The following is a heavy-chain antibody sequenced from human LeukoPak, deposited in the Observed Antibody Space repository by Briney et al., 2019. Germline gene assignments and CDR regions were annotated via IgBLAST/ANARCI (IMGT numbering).Heavy chain of an antibody. Sequence: GGSLRLSCAASGFTFSSYGMNWVRQAPGKGLEWVANIKQDGSEKYYVDSVKGRFTISRDNAKNSLYLQMNSLRAEDTAVYYCALAVAGTFDYWGQGTLVTVSS. CDR2: IKQDGSEK. J-gene: IGHJ4*02. D-gene: IGHD6-19*01. CDR3: ALAVAGTFDY. V-gene: IGHV3-7*01. CDR1: GFTFSSYG.